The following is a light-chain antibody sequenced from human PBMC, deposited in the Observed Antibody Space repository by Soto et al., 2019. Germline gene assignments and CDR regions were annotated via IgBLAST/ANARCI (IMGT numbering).Light chain of an antibody. CDR2: GDT. CDR3: QVWDSSNDHRI. Sequence: SYELTQPPSVSVAPGQTARIPCGGDDIGSKGVHWYQQKPGQAPVLVVYGDTDRSSGIPARYSGSNSGNTANLTISRVEAGDEADYFCQVWDSSNDHRIFGGGTKLTVL. J-gene: IGLJ2*01. CDR1: DIGSKG. V-gene: IGLV3-21*02.